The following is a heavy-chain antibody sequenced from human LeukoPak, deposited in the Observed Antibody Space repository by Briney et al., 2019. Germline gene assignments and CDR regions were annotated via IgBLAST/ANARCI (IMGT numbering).Heavy chain of an antibody. CDR1: GYTFTSYG. D-gene: IGHD3-22*01. Sequence: ASVKVSCKASGYTFTSYGISWVRQAPGQGLEWMGWISAYNGNTNYAQNLQGRVTMTTDTSTSTAYMELRSLTSDDTAVYYCARSAVEYYYDSSGYSYFDYWGQGTLVTVSS. CDR2: ISAYNGNT. V-gene: IGHV1-18*01. CDR3: ARSAVEYYYDSSGYSYFDY. J-gene: IGHJ4*02.